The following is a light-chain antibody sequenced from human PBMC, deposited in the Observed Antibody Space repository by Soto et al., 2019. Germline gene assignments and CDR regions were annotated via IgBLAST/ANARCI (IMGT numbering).Light chain of an antibody. Sequence: EIVLRQSPATLSVALVDISTLSFMASQSVSLSLAWYQMRPGQPPRLLIYGASTRATDIPARFSGSGSGTDFTLTISSLQSEDFAVYFCQQYHIWPSWTFGQGTKVDIK. V-gene: IGKV3-15*01. CDR3: QQYHIWPSWT. J-gene: IGKJ1*01. CDR2: GAS. CDR1: QSVSLS.